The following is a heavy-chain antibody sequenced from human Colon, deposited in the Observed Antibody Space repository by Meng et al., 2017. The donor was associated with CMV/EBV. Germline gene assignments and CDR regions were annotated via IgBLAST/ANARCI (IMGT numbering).Heavy chain of an antibody. CDR2: INQSGST. Sequence: QVQLQWWGAGLLKISETLSLPCGVSGGSLSGYYWTWIRQSPGKGLEWIGEINQSGSTNYNPSLKSRVTVSVDTSKNQFSLRVTSVTAADSALYYCAREAGPFFGVIVYDSWGQGTLVTVSS. D-gene: IGHD3-3*01. J-gene: IGHJ4*02. V-gene: IGHV4-34*01. CDR3: AREAGPFFGVIVYDS. CDR1: GGSLSGYY.